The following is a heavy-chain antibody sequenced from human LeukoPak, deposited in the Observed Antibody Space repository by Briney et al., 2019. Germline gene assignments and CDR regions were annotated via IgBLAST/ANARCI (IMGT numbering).Heavy chain of an antibody. J-gene: IGHJ5*02. CDR1: GGSIKNYY. CDR2: IYFGGTT. D-gene: IGHD4-23*01. CDR3: ARHRSDTGGKKGVNWFDP. Sequence: SETLSLTCSVSGGSIKNYYWSWIRQPPGKGLEWLGNIYFGGTTDYNSSLKSRLTISVDTFKNQLSLNLQAVTAADTATYYCARHRSDTGGKKGVNWFDPWGQGTLVTVSS. V-gene: IGHV4-59*01.